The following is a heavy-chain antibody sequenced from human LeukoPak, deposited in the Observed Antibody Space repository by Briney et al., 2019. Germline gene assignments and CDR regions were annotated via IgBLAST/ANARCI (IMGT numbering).Heavy chain of an antibody. J-gene: IGHJ4*02. CDR3: AKEGPYYGSGTYDY. CDR1: GFTFSSYA. V-gene: IGHV3-23*01. Sequence: GGSLSLSCAASGFTFSSYAMSWVRQAPGKGLEWVSAISGSGGSTYYADSVKGRFTISRDNSKNTLYLQMNSLRTEDTALYYCAKEGPYYGSGTYDYWGQGTLVTVSS. CDR2: ISGSGGST. D-gene: IGHD3-10*01.